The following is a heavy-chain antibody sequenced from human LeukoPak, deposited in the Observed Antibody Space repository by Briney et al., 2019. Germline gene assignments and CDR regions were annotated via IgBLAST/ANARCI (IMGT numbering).Heavy chain of an antibody. J-gene: IGHJ4*02. CDR2: IKQDGSET. D-gene: IGHD3-3*01. CDR3: ARDYKSPDFWSGYPPYHHDH. V-gene: IGHV3-7*01. CDR1: GFDFSDFW. Sequence: GGSLRLSCAAAGFDFSDFWMSWVRQAPGKGLEWVATIKQDGSETYYVDSVKGRFTISRHNAESSLYLQMNSLRAEDAAVYYCARDYKSPDFWSGYPPYHHDHWGQGTLVIVSS.